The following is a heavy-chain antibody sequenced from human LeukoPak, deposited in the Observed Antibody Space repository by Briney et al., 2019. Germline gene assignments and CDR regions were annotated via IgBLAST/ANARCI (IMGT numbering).Heavy chain of an antibody. J-gene: IGHJ6*02. D-gene: IGHD6-19*01. Sequence: ASVKVSCKVSGYTLTELSMHWVRQAPGKGLEWMGGFDPEDGETIYAQKSQGRVTMTEDTSTDTAYMELSSLRSEDTAVYYCATISQGIAVAGGRRKLQDNYYYYGMDVWGQGTTVTVSS. CDR1: GYTLTELS. V-gene: IGHV1-24*01. CDR2: FDPEDGET. CDR3: ATISQGIAVAGGRRKLQDNYYYYGMDV.